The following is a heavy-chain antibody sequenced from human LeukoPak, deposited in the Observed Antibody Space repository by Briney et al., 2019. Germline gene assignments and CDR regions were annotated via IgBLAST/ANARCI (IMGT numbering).Heavy chain of an antibody. D-gene: IGHD3-22*01. CDR1: GYTFTSYG. Sequence: ASVKVSCEASGYTFTSYGIRWVRQAPGQGLEWMGWISAYNGNTNYAQKLQGRVTMTTDTSTSTAYMELRSLRSGDTAVYYCARDYYDSSGYYEDAFDIWGQGTMVTVSS. CDR2: ISAYNGNT. V-gene: IGHV1-18*01. J-gene: IGHJ3*02. CDR3: ARDYYDSSGYYEDAFDI.